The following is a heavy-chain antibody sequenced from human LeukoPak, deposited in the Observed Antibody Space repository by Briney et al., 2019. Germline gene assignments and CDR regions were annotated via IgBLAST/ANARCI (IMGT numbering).Heavy chain of an antibody. Sequence: SETLSLTCTVSGGSVSSGNYYWRWIRQPPGKGLEWFAYMYYSGSTNYNPSLKSRVTISIDTPKNQFSLKLSSVTAADSAVYFCARGYCTGGVCPDGFDIWGQGTMVTVSS. J-gene: IGHJ3*02. CDR1: GGSVSSGNYY. V-gene: IGHV4-61*01. D-gene: IGHD2-8*02. CDR2: MYYSGST. CDR3: ARGYCTGGVCPDGFDI.